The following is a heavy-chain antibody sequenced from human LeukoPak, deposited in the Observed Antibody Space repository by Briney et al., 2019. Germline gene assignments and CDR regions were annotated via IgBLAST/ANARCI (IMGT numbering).Heavy chain of an antibody. CDR3: AKDSNYDYVWGSYYFDY. J-gene: IGHJ4*02. CDR1: GFTFSSYS. V-gene: IGHV3-21*04. Sequence: GGSLRLSCAASGFTFSSYSMNWVRQAPGKGLEWVSSISSSSSYIYYADSVKGRFTISRDNSKNTLYLQMNSLRAEDTAVYYCAKDSNYDYVWGSYYFDYWGQGTLVTVSS. D-gene: IGHD3-16*01. CDR2: ISSSSSYI.